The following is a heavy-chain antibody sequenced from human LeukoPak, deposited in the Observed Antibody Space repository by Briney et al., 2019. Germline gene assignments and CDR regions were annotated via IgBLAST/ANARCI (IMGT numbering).Heavy chain of an antibody. D-gene: IGHD3-22*01. Sequence: ASVKVSCKASGYTFTSYDINWVRQATGQGLEWMGWMNPNSGNTGYAQKFQGRVTITRNTSISTAYMELSSLRSEDTAVYYCARGYDSSGYSDRDAFDIWGQGTMDTVSS. CDR1: GYTFTSYD. V-gene: IGHV1-8*03. CDR3: ARGYDSSGYSDRDAFDI. J-gene: IGHJ3*02. CDR2: MNPNSGNT.